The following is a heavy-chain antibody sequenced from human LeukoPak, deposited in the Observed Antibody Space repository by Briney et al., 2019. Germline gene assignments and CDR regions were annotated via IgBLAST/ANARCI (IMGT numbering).Heavy chain of an antibody. J-gene: IGHJ4*02. V-gene: IGHV3-30*18. CDR2: ISYDGSNK. CDR3: AKDLGYCSGGSCYNFDY. D-gene: IGHD2-15*01. Sequence: PGGSLRLSCAASGFTFNNSEMNWVRQAPGKGLEWVAVISYDGSNKYYADSVKGRFTISRDNSKNTLYLQMNSLRAEDTAVYYCAKDLGYCSGGSCYNFDYWGQGTLVTVSS. CDR1: GFTFNNSE.